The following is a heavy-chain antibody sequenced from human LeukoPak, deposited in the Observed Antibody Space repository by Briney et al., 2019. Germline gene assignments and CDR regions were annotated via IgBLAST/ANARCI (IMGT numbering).Heavy chain of an antibody. CDR2: ITSSSSST. V-gene: IGHV3-48*04. J-gene: IGHJ4*02. D-gene: IGHD4-17*01. CDR1: GFTFSSFS. Sequence: GGSLRLSCAASGFTFSSFSMNWVRQAPGRGLEWISYITSSSSSTYYADSVKGRFTISRDNAKNSLYLQMNSLRAEDTAVYYCARVIGSYGDSAYWGQGTLVTVSS. CDR3: ARVIGSYGDSAY.